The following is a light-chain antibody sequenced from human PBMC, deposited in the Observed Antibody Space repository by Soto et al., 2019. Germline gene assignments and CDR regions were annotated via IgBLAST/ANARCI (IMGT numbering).Light chain of an antibody. V-gene: IGLV1-40*01. CDR3: QSYESSLSGWV. J-gene: IGLJ3*02. Sequence: QSVLTQPPSVSGAPGQRVTISCTGSSSNIGAGYDVHWYQQLPGTAPKLLIYGNSNRTSGVPDRFSGSKSGTSASLAITGLQAEDEADYYCQSYESSLSGWVFGRGTKVTVL. CDR2: GNS. CDR1: SSNIGAGYD.